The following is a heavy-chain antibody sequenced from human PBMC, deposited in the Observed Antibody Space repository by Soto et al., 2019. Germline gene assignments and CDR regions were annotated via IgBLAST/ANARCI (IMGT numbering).Heavy chain of an antibody. CDR3: ARGRSATESDYYFDY. V-gene: IGHV1-18*01. J-gene: IGHJ4*02. D-gene: IGHD1-26*01. Sequence: GASVKVSCKASGYTFTSYGISWVRQAPGQGLEWMGWISPYNGNANYAQKLQGRVTITTDKSTSTAYMELSSLRSEDTAVYYCARGRSATESDYYFDYWGQGTLVTVSS. CDR1: GYTFTSYG. CDR2: ISPYNGNA.